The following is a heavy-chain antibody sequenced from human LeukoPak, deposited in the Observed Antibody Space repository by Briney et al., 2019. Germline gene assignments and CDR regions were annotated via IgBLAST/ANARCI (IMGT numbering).Heavy chain of an antibody. V-gene: IGHV3-23*01. CDR2: ISGSGGST. J-gene: IGHJ5*02. CDR3: LSYVMVRGVMEANNWFLP. Sequence: PGGSLRLFCAASRHLERSYYMMWAPQAPGKGLEWVSAISGSGGSTYYADSVKGRFTISRDNSKNTLYLQMNSLRAEDTAVYYCLSYVMVRGVMEANNWFLPCGERTLVTVSS. CDR1: RHLERSYY. D-gene: IGHD3-10*01.